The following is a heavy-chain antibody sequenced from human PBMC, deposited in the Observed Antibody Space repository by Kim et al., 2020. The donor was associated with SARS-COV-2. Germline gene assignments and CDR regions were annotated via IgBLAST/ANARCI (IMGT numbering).Heavy chain of an antibody. J-gene: IGHJ4*02. Sequence: SLKSRVTISADTSKNQSSLRLSSVTAADTAVYYCAGHGGSGSYYNSPFDYWGQGTLVTVSS. CDR3: AGHGGSGSYYNSPFDY. D-gene: IGHD3-10*01. V-gene: IGHV4-59*08.